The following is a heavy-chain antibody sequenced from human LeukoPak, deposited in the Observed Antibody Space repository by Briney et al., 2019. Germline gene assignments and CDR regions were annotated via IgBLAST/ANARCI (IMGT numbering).Heavy chain of an antibody. V-gene: IGHV4-39*02. J-gene: IGHJ4*02. CDR1: GGSIGTSIFH. Sequence: PSETLSLTCTVSGGSIGTSIFHWGWIRQPPGKGLEWIATISYTGSTYYNPSLRSRVTISVDTSRNQFSLRLSSVTAADTAVYYCARDSIAAAGTGLDYWGQGTLVTVSS. D-gene: IGHD6-13*01. CDR3: ARDSIAAAGTGLDY. CDR2: ISYTGST.